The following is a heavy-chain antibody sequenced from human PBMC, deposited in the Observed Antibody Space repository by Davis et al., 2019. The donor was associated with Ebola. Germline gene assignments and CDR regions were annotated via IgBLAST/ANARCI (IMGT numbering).Heavy chain of an antibody. D-gene: IGHD3-10*01. V-gene: IGHV5-51*01. J-gene: IGHJ4*02. CDR1: GYSFTNYW. CDR2: IYPGDSDT. Sequence: GESLKISCQGSGYSFTNYWIAWVRQMPGKGLEWMGIIYPGDSDTRYSPSFRGQVTISADKSFSTAYLQWSGLKASDTAMYYCARMGKSYYDSLWDYWGQGTLATVSS. CDR3: ARMGKSYYDSLWDY.